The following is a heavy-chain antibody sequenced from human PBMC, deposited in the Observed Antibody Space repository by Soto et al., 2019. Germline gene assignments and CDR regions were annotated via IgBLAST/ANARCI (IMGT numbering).Heavy chain of an antibody. CDR2: IYSGGST. J-gene: IGHJ4*02. D-gene: IGHD2-15*01. CDR1: GFTVRSNY. CDR3: ARGGVVVAATIDY. V-gene: IGHV3-66*01. Sequence: EVQLVESGGGLVQPGGSLRLSCAASGFTVRSNYMSWVRQAPGKGLEWVSVIYSGGSTYYADSVKGSFTISRDNSKNTLYLQLNSLRAEDTAVYYCARGGVVVAATIDYWGQGTLVTVSS.